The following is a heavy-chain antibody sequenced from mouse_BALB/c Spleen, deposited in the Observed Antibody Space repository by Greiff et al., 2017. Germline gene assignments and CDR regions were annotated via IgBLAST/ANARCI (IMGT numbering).Heavy chain of an antibody. CDR1: GYSITSGYY. CDR2: ISYDGSN. V-gene: IGHV3-6*02. J-gene: IGHJ3*01. D-gene: IGHD2-1*01. Sequence: LMESGPGLVKPSQSLSLTCSVTGYSITSGYYWNWIRQFPGNKLEWMGYISYDGSNNYNPSLKNRISITRDTSKNQFFLKLNSVTTEDTATYYCARHYGNYEFAYWGQGTLVTVSA. CDR3: ARHYGNYEFAY.